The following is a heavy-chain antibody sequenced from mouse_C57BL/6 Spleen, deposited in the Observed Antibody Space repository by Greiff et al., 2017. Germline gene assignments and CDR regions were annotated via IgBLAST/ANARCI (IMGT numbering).Heavy chain of an antibody. CDR2: IYPGSGST. D-gene: IGHD1-1*01. V-gene: IGHV1-55*01. CDR1: GYTFTSYW. CDR3: ARSSSLLLLFDY. J-gene: IGHJ2*01. Sequence: VQLQQPGAELVKPGASVKMSCKASGYTFTSYWITWVKQRPGQGLEWIGDIYPGSGSTNYNEKFKSKATLTVDTSSSTAYMQLSSLTSEDSAVYYCARSSSLLLLFDYWGQGTTLTVSS.